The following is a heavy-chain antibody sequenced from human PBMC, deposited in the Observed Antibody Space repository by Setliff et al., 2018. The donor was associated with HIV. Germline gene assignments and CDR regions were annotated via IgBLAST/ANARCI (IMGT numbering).Heavy chain of an antibody. J-gene: IGHJ6*03. CDR3: ARDSYYYYYMDV. V-gene: IGHV3-30*03. Sequence: PGGSLRLSCVDNGFTFKSYGMHWVRQAPGKGLEWVAFISYDGINKYYVDSVKGRFNISRDNSKNTLYLQMNSLRAEDTAVYYCARDSYYYYYMDVWGKGTTVTVSS. CDR1: GFTFKSYG. CDR2: ISYDGINK.